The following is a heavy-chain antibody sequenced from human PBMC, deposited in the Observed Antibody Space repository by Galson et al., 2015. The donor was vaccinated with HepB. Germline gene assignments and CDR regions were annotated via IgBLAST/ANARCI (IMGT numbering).Heavy chain of an antibody. V-gene: IGHV3-48*02. CDR1: GFTFSSYS. CDR2: ISSSSSTI. D-gene: IGHD4-17*01. Sequence: SLRLSCAASGFTFSSYSMNWVRQAPGKGLEWVSYISSSSSTIYYADSVKGRFTISRDNAKNSLYLQMNSLRDEDTAVYYCARWNYGDYAVWSWFDPWGQGTLVTVSS. CDR3: ARWNYGDYAVWSWFDP. J-gene: IGHJ5*02.